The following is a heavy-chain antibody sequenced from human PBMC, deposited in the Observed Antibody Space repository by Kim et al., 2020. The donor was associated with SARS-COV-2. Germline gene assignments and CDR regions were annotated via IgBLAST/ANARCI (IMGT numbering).Heavy chain of an antibody. J-gene: IGHJ6*03. CDR3: ARAPKMTTVVTHYYYYMDV. CDR1: GGSFSGYY. Sequence: SETLSLTCAVYGGSFSGYYWSWIRQPPGKGLEWIGEINHSGSTNYNPSLKSRVTISVDTSKNQFSLKLSSVTAADTAVYYCARAPKMTTVVTHYYYYMDVWGKGTTVTVSS. V-gene: IGHV4-34*01. CDR2: INHSGST. D-gene: IGHD4-17*01.